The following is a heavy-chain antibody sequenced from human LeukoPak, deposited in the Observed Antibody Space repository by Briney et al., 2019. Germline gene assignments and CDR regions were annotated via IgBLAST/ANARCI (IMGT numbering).Heavy chain of an antibody. CDR1: GFTFSSYG. CDR3: ARSDIVVVVAVDY. Sequence: GGSLRLSCAASGFTFSSYGMYWVRQAPGKGLEWVSLISYDGGNKYYADSVKGRFTISRDNSKNTLYLQMNSLRAEDTAVYYCARSDIVVVVAVDYWGQGTLVTVSS. V-gene: IGHV3-30*03. CDR2: ISYDGGNK. J-gene: IGHJ4*02. D-gene: IGHD2-15*01.